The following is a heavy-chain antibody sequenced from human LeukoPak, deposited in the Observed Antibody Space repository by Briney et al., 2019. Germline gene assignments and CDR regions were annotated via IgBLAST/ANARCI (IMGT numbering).Heavy chain of an antibody. Sequence: GGSLTLSCAASEFTFSSYWMSWVRQAPGKGLEWVANKKQDGSEKDYVDSVNGRFTISRDNAKNSLYLHMNSLRAADTAVFYCARSNWAGFDIWGQGTMVTVSS. D-gene: IGHD7-27*01. CDR3: ARSNWAGFDI. CDR2: KKQDGSEK. CDR1: EFTFSSYW. V-gene: IGHV3-7*01. J-gene: IGHJ3*02.